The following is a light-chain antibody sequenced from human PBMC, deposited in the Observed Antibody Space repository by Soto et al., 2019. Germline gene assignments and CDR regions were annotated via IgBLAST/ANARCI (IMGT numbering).Light chain of an antibody. CDR3: QQYNSYWWT. CDR1: QSISSW. Sequence: DIQMTQSPSTLSTSVGDRVTITCRASQSISSWLAWYQQKPGKAPKLLIYKASSLESGVPSRFSGSGSGTEFTLTISSLQPDDFAPNYCQQYNSYWWTFGQGTKVEIK. V-gene: IGKV1-5*03. CDR2: KAS. J-gene: IGKJ1*01.